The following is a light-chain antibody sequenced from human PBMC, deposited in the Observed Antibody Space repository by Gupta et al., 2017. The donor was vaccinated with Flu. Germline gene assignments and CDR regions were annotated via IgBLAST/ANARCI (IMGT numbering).Light chain of an antibody. CDR3: SSYAGSDKDV. Sequence: QSALTQPPSASGSPGQSVTISCTGTSSDVGGFNYVSWYQQHPGKVPKLMSYEVSQRPSGVPYRFSVSKSGYTASLTVSGLQAEDEADYYCSSYAGSDKDVFGTGTKVTVL. V-gene: IGLV2-8*01. CDR1: SSDVGGFNY. J-gene: IGLJ1*01. CDR2: EVS.